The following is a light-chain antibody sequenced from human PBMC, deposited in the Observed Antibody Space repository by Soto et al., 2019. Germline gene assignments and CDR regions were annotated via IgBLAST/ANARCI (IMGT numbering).Light chain of an antibody. CDR1: QSLLHSNGYNY. CDR2: LGS. V-gene: IGKV2-28*01. CDR3: MQALQTPMYT. J-gene: IGKJ2*01. Sequence: DIVMTPSPLSLPVTPGEPASISCRSSQSLLHSNGYNYLDWYLQKPGQSPQLLIYLGSNRASGGPDRFSGSGSGTDFTLKISRVEAEDVGVYYFMQALQTPMYTFGQGTKLEIK.